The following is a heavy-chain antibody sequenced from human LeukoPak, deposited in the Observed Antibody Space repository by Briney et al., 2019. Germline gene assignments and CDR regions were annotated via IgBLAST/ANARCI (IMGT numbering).Heavy chain of an antibody. V-gene: IGHV3-48*02. CDR2: ISSSSSTI. Sequence: PGGSLRLSRAASGFTLSSYSMNWVRQAPGKRLEWVSYISSSSSTIYYQDSVKGRFTISRDNAKNSLYLQMNSLRDEDTAVYYCARDTTMVRGIIITGQHAFDIWGQGTMVTVSS. J-gene: IGHJ3*02. CDR1: GFTLSSYS. D-gene: IGHD3-10*01. CDR3: ARDTTMVRGIIITGQHAFDI.